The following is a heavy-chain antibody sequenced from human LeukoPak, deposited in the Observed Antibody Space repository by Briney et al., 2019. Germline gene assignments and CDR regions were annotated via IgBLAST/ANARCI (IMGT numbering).Heavy chain of an antibody. CDR2: INPNSGGT. CDR1: GYSFTDYY. V-gene: IGHV1-2*02. CDR3: ARGDYYGSGKVVAA. Sequence: ASVKVSCKASGYSFTDYYMNWVRLAPGQGLEWMGWINPNSGGTNYAQKFQDRVTMTRDTSISTAYMELSLLGSDDTAVYYCARGDYYGSGKVVAAWGQGTLVTVSS. J-gene: IGHJ5*02. D-gene: IGHD3-10*01.